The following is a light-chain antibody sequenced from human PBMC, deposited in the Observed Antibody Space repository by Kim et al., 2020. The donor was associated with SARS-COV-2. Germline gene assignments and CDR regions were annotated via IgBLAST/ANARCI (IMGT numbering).Light chain of an antibody. J-gene: IGKJ1*01. CDR2: GAS. CDR1: QSVSSN. Sequence: EVVMTQSPATLSVSPGERATLSCRASQSVSSNLAWYQQKPGQGPRLLIYGASTRATGIPARFSGSGSGTEFTLTISSLQSEDFAVYYCQQYNYWPQTFGQGTKVEIK. CDR3: QQYNYWPQT. V-gene: IGKV3-15*01.